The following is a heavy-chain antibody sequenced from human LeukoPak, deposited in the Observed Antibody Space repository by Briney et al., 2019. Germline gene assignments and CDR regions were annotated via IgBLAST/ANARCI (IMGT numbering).Heavy chain of an antibody. CDR3: AKDQAIFGVVLS. CDR1: GFTFSSYA. CDR2: ISGSGGST. Sequence: PGGSLRLSCAAPGFTFSSYAMSWVRQAPGKGLEWVSAISGSGGSTYYADSVKGRFTISRDNSKNTLYLQMSSLRAEDTAVYYCAKDQAIFGVVLSWGQGTLVTVSS. D-gene: IGHD3-3*01. V-gene: IGHV3-23*01. J-gene: IGHJ5*02.